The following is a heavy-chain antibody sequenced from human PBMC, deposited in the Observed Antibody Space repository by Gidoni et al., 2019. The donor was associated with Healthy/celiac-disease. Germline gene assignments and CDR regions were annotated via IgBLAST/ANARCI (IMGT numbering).Heavy chain of an antibody. CDR1: GFTFSSYW. Sequence: ELQLVQSGGGLVQAGGSLRLSCAASGFTFSSYWMRWVRQPPGKGLERVAKIKQDGSEKYYGDSVKGRFTISRDNAKNSLYLQMNSLRAEDTAVYYCARDASVAGFDYGGQGTLVTVSS. V-gene: IGHV3-7*01. CDR2: IKQDGSEK. D-gene: IGHD6-19*01. CDR3: ARDASVAGFDY. J-gene: IGHJ4*02.